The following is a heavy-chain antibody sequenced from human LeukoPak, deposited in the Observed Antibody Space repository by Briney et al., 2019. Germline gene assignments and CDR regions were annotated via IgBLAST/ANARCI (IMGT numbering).Heavy chain of an antibody. CDR3: ARLMYYYDSSGYRYYFDS. CDR2: IYYNGST. CDR1: GGSISSSDYH. Sequence: SETLSLTCTVSGGSISSSDYHWGWIRQPPGKGLEWIGNIYYNGSTYYNPSLKSRVIISIDTSKKQFSLKLRSVTAADTAVYSCARLMYYYDSSGYRYYFDSWGQGTLVTVSS. J-gene: IGHJ4*02. V-gene: IGHV4-39*07. D-gene: IGHD3-22*01.